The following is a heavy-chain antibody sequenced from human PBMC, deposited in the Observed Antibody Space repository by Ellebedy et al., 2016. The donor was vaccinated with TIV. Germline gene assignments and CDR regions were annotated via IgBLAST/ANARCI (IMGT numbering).Heavy chain of an antibody. D-gene: IGHD6-19*01. CDR1: GFTLSSYA. CDR2: ISGSGGST. J-gene: IGHJ4*02. CDR3: AKDDEAG. V-gene: IGHV3-23*01. Sequence: GESLKISXAASGFTLSSYAMSWVRQAPGKGLEWVSAISGSGGSTYYADSVKGRFTISRDNSKNTLYLQMNSLRAEDTAVYYCAKDDEAGWGQGTLVTVSS.